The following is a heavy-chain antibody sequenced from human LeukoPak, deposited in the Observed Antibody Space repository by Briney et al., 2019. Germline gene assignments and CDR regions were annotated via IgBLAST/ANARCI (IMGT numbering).Heavy chain of an antibody. Sequence: ASVKVPCKASGYTFTSYGISWVREAPGQGLEWMGWISAYNGNTNYAQKLQGRVTMTTDTSTSTAYMELRRLRSDDTAVYYCARRRIVGATNDYWGQGTLVTVSS. J-gene: IGHJ4*02. V-gene: IGHV1-18*01. CDR2: ISAYNGNT. CDR1: GYTFTSYG. CDR3: ARRRIVGATNDY. D-gene: IGHD1-26*01.